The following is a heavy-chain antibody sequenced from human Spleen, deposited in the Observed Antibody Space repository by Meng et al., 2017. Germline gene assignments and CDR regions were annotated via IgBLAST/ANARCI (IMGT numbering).Heavy chain of an antibody. CDR3: AKESSIAARYVFDY. D-gene: IGHD6-6*01. J-gene: IGHJ4*02. CDR2: TYYRSKWYN. Sequence: QVQPQRSGPGVVKPPQAFSLTCATSWDSVSSNGAAWNWIRQSPSRGLEWLGRTYYRSKWYNDYAVSVKSRITINPDTSKNQFSLQLNSVTPEDTAVYYCAKESSIAARYVFDYWGQGTLVTVSS. V-gene: IGHV6-1*01. CDR1: WDSVSSNGAA.